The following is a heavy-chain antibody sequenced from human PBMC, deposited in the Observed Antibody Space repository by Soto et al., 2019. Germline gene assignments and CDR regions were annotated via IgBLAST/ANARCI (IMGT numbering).Heavy chain of an antibody. CDR2: ISGSGGST. CDR3: AKVEAARPDGDY. Sequence: EVQLLESGGGLVQPGGSLRLSCAASGFTFSSYAMSWVRQAPGKGLEWVSAISGSGGSTYYADSVKGRFTISRDNSKNTLYLQMNSLRAEDTAAYYCAKVEAARPDGDYWGQGTLVTVSS. J-gene: IGHJ4*02. CDR1: GFTFSSYA. D-gene: IGHD6-6*01. V-gene: IGHV3-23*01.